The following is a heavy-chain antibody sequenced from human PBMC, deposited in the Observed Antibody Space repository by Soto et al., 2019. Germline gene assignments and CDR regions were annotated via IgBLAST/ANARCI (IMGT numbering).Heavy chain of an antibody. Sequence: GGSLRLSCAASGFTFSSYSMNWVRQAPGKGPEWVSYISSSSSTIYYADSVKGRFTISRDNAKNSLYLQMNSLRDEDTAVYYCARDKGYCSGGSCYDCFDYWGQGTLVTVSS. CDR1: GFTFSSYS. CDR3: ARDKGYCSGGSCYDCFDY. V-gene: IGHV3-48*02. CDR2: ISSSSSTI. D-gene: IGHD2-15*01. J-gene: IGHJ4*02.